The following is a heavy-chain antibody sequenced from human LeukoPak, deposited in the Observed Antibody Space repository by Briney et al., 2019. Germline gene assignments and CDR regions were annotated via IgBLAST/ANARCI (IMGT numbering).Heavy chain of an antibody. CDR3: ASSGLRLGELSFDY. V-gene: IGHV4-4*02. CDR2: IYHSGST. J-gene: IGHJ4*02. CDR1: GGSISSSNW. Sequence: SGTLSLTCAVSGGSISSSNWWSWVRQPPGKGLEWIGEIYHSGSTNYNPSLKSRVTISVDKSKNRFSLKLSSVTAADTAVYYCASSGLRLGELSFDYWGQGTLVTVSS. D-gene: IGHD3-16*02.